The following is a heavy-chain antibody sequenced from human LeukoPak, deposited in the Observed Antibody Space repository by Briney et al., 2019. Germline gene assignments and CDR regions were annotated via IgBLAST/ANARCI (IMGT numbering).Heavy chain of an antibody. CDR1: GFTFSSYG. CDR2: ISYDGSNK. CDR3: ARDHYSRNDH. Sequence: GGSLRLSCAASGFTFSSYGMHWVRQAPGKGLEWVAVISYDGSNKYYADSVKGRFTISRDNAKNSVYLQMNSLRDEDTAVYYCARDHYSRNDHWGQGTLVTVSS. D-gene: IGHD6-13*01. J-gene: IGHJ4*02. V-gene: IGHV3-30*03.